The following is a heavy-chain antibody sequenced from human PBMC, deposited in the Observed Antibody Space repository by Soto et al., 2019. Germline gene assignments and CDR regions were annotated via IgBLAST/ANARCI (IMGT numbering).Heavy chain of an antibody. CDR1: GFTFSSYA. CDR2: ISYDGSNK. J-gene: IGHJ4*02. D-gene: IGHD2-15*01. Sequence: GGSLRLSCAASGFTFSSYAMHWVRQAPGKGLEWVAVISYDGSNKYYADSVKGRFTISRDNSKNTLYLQMNSLRAEDTAVYYCAREDITQYYFDYWGQGTLVTVSS. CDR3: AREDITQYYFDY. V-gene: IGHV3-30-3*01.